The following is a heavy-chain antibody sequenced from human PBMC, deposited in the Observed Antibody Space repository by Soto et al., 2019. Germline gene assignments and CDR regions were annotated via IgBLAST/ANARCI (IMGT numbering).Heavy chain of an antibody. Sequence: GGSLRLSCAASGFTFINSAMSWVRQAPGKGLEWVSGISGDGSKIYYTDSVKGRFTISRYNSKNMLYLQMYSLRPEDMAVYYCARGSSDLIIVPGGDSWGQGNLVTVSS. V-gene: IGHV3-23*01. D-gene: IGHD2-2*01. CDR2: ISGDGSKI. CDR3: ARGSSDLIIVPGGDS. CDR1: GFTFINSA. J-gene: IGHJ4*02.